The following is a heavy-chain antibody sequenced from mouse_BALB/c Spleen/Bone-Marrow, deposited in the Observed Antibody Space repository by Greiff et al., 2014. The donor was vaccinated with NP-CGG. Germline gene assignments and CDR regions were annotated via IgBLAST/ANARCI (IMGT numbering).Heavy chain of an antibody. J-gene: IGHJ2*01. CDR3: ARGNPFDF. CDR1: GYTFSNYW. V-gene: IGHV1-9*01. Sequence: VKLMESGGELMKPGASVKISRKATGYTFSNYWIQWVKQRPGHGPEWIGEILPGSDNTNYNEKFKGKATFTADTSSNTAYMQLSSLTSEDSAVYYCARGNPFDFWGQGTTLTVSS. CDR2: ILPGSDNT.